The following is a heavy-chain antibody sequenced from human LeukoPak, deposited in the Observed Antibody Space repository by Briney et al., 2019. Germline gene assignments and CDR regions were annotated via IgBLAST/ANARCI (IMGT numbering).Heavy chain of an antibody. CDR1: GFTFSSYW. Sequence: TGGSLRLSCAASGFTFSSYWMSWVRQAPGKGLEWVANIKQDGSEKYYVDSVKGRFTISRDNAKNSLYLQMNSLRAEDTAVYYCARDIDPIVVVHYVWGQGTTVTVSS. CDR3: ARDIDPIVVVHYV. CDR2: IKQDGSEK. D-gene: IGHD2-2*01. V-gene: IGHV3-7*01. J-gene: IGHJ6*02.